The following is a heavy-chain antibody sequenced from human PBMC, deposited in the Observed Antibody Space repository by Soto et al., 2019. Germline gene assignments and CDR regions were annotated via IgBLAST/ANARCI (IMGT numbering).Heavy chain of an antibody. D-gene: IGHD2-2*01. CDR1: GGSFSGYY. Sequence: QVQLQQWGAGLLKPSETLSLTCVVYGGSFSGYYWSWIRQSPGKGLEGMGGINHRGSTNYNPSLESRVTISVDTSKNQFSLKLSSVTAADTAMYYCARDGFCTSTTCRVGNWFDPWGQGTLVTVSS. V-gene: IGHV4-34*01. CDR2: INHRGST. J-gene: IGHJ5*02. CDR3: ARDGFCTSTTCRVGNWFDP.